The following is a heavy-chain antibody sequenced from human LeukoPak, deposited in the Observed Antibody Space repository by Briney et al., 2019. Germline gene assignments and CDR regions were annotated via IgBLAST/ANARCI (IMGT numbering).Heavy chain of an antibody. D-gene: IGHD3-10*01. J-gene: IGHJ5*02. CDR3: ANLEITMIRGP. Sequence: GGSLRLSCAASGFTFTRYTISWVRQAPGKGLDWVSGISGSGGTTYYADSVKGRFTISKDNSKDTVYLQMNSLRAKDTAVYYCANLEITMIRGPWGQGTLVTVSS. CDR1: GFTFTRYT. V-gene: IGHV3-23*01. CDR2: ISGSGGTT.